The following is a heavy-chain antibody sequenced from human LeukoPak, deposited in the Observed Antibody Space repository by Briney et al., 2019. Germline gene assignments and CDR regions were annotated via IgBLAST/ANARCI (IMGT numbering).Heavy chain of an antibody. CDR3: ARVTGSIDY. J-gene: IGHJ4*02. CDR2: TNPKSGNT. D-gene: IGHD1-26*01. Sequence: GASVKVSCKASGYTFTSYDINWVQQATGQGLEWMGWTNPKSGNTGYAQKFQGRVTMTRSTSISTAYMELSSLRSEDTAVYYCARVTGSIDYWGQGTLVTVSS. CDR1: GYTFTSYD. V-gene: IGHV1-8*01.